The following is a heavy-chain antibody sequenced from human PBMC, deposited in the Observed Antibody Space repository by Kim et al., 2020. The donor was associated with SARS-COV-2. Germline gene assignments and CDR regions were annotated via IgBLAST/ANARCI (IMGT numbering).Heavy chain of an antibody. CDR3: AGGITMVRGVPFQPYYFDY. J-gene: IGHJ4*02. CDR2: IIPIFGTA. Sequence: SVKVSCKASGGTFSSYAISWVRQAPGQGLEWMGGIIPIFGTANYAQKFQGRVTITADESTSTAYMELSSLRSEDTAVYYCAGGITMVRGVPFQPYYFDYRGQGTLVTVSS. CDR1: GGTFSSYA. V-gene: IGHV1-69*13. D-gene: IGHD3-10*01.